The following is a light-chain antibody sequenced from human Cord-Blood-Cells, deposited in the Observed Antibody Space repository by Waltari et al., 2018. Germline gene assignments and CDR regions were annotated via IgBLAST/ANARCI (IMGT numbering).Light chain of an antibody. CDR2: DVS. Sequence: QSALTQPRSVSGSPGQSVTISCTGTSSDVGGYNYVSWYQQPPGKAPKLMIYDVSKRPSGVPDRFSGSKSGNTASRTISGLQAEDEADYYCCSYAGSYTYVVFGGGTKLTVL. CDR1: SSDVGGYNY. CDR3: CSYAGSYTYVV. J-gene: IGLJ2*01. V-gene: IGLV2-11*01.